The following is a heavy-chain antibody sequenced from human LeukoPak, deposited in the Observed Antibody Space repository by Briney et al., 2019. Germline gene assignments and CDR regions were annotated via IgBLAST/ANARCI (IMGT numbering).Heavy chain of an antibody. CDR1: GYTFTSYG. V-gene: IGHV1-18*01. CDR3: ARTGGFGVVTMYYFDY. D-gene: IGHD3-3*01. Sequence: GASVKVSCKASGYTFTSYGISWVRQAPGQGLEWMGWISAYNGNTNYAQKLQGRVTMTTDTSTSTAYMELRSLRSDNTAVYYCARTGGFGVVTMYYFDYWGQGTLVTVSS. CDR2: ISAYNGNT. J-gene: IGHJ4*02.